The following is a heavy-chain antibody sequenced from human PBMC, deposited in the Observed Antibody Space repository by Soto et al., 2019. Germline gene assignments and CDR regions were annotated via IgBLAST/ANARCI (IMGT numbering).Heavy chain of an antibody. V-gene: IGHV3-53*02. D-gene: IGHD3-10*01. CDR2: VYSGGAT. Sequence: QLVETGGGLIQPGTSLTLSCAASGFSVSLNYMTWVLQAPGKGLEGVSFVYSGGATFYADSVKGRFILSRDDSQNTLYLQMNNLRAEYQAVYYCARVPGRLWGRGPLVTVAS. CDR1: GFSVSLNY. J-gene: IGHJ2*01. CDR3: ARVPGRL.